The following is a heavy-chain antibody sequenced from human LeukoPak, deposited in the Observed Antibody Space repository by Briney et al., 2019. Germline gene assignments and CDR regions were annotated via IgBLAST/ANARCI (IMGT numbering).Heavy chain of an antibody. D-gene: IGHD3-22*01. Sequence: SVKVSCKTFGGGFSSFAITWVRQARGQGLEWMGGIIPISGTTKYAQKFQGRVTIPADESTSTAYMELSSLRSEDTAMYYCARVVVVITNDISDIWGQGTMVIVSS. J-gene: IGHJ3*02. CDR3: ARVVVVITNDISDI. V-gene: IGHV1-69*13. CDR1: GGGFSSFA. CDR2: IIPISGTT.